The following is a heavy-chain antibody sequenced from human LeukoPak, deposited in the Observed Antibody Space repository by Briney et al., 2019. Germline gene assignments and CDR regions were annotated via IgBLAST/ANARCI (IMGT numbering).Heavy chain of an antibody. V-gene: IGHV1-8*03. Sequence: ASVKVSCKASGYTFTSYDINWVRQATGQGLEWMGWMNLNSGNTGYAQKFQGRVTITRNTSISTAYMELSSLRSEDTAVYYCARSGYCSGGSCYRFDPWGQGTLVTVSS. CDR3: ARSGYCSGGSCYRFDP. CDR2: MNLNSGNT. J-gene: IGHJ5*02. CDR1: GYTFTSYD. D-gene: IGHD2-15*01.